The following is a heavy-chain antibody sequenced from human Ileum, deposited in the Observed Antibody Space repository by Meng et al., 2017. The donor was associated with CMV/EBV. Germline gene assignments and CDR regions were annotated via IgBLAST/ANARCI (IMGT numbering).Heavy chain of an antibody. J-gene: IGHJ4*02. CDR2: NTHSGRA. CDR3: ARGLASGWPDY. D-gene: IGHD3-10*01. CDR1: GGSFTDYY. V-gene: IGHV4-34*01. Sequence: QVQLQQWGAGLLQPSGTLSLTCAVFGGSFTDYYWTWFRQSPGKGLEWIGENTHSGRAYYSSSLTGRATISVDMSKYQFSLKLPSVTAADTAIYYCARGLASGWPDYWGQGTLVTVSS.